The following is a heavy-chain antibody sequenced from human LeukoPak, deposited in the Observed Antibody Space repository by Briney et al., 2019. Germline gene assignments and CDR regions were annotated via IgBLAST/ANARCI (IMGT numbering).Heavy chain of an antibody. CDR3: AKDMEYSSSWSTFDY. D-gene: IGHD6-13*01. Sequence: TGGSLRLSCAASGFTFDDYAMHWVRQAPGKGLEWVSGISWNSGSIGYADSVKGRFTISRDNAKNSLYLQMNSLRAEDTALYYCAKDMEYSSSWSTFDYWGQGTLVTVSS. CDR1: GFTFDDYA. J-gene: IGHJ4*02. V-gene: IGHV3-9*01. CDR2: ISWNSGSI.